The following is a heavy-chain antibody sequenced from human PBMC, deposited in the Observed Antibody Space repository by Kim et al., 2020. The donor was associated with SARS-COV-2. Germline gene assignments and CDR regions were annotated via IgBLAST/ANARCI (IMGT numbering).Heavy chain of an antibody. V-gene: IGHV4-39*01. CDR2: IYYSGST. J-gene: IGHJ4*02. CDR3: ARLPFGSSGYYYGGFDY. CDR1: GGSISSSSYY. D-gene: IGHD3-22*01. Sequence: SETLSLTCTVSGGSISSSSYYWGWIRQPPGEGLEWIGSIYYSGSTYYNPSLKSRVTISVDTSKSQFSLKLSSVTAADTAVYYCARLPFGSSGYYYGGFDYWGQGTLVTVSS.